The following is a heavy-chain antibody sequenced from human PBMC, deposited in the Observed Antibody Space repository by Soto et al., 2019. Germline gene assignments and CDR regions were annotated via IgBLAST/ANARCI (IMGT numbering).Heavy chain of an antibody. CDR3: AREVKYSSSEPASNYYYYMDV. D-gene: IGHD6-6*01. Sequence: ASVKVSWKASGYTFTSYYMHWVRQAPDKGLSGWMNPNSGNTGYAQKFQGRVTMTRNTSISTAYMELSSLRSEDTAVYYCAREVKYSSSEPASNYYYYMDVWGKGTTVTVSS. CDR1: GYTFTSYY. J-gene: IGHJ6*03. CDR2: MNPNSGNT. V-gene: IGHV1-8*02.